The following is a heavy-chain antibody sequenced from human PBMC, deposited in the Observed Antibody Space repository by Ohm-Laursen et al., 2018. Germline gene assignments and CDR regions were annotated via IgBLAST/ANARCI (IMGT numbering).Heavy chain of an antibody. CDR3: AHDYGGNSMVH. D-gene: IGHD4-23*01. CDR1: GFSLNGSLMC. CDR2: IDWDDDK. J-gene: IGHJ1*01. Sequence: TQTLTLTCTFSGFSLNGSLMCVSWIRQSPGKGLEWLARIDWDDDKWYSTSLMTRLTISKDTSKNQVVLTMTNMDPADTATYYCAHDYGGNSMVHWGQGTLVTVSS. V-gene: IGHV2-70*11.